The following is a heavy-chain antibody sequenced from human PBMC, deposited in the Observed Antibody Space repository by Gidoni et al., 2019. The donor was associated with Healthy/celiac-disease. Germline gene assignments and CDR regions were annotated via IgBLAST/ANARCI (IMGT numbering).Heavy chain of an antibody. CDR1: GFTFSSYA. CDR2: ISGSGGST. Sequence: EVQLLESGGGLVQPGGSLRLSCAASGFTFSSYAMSWVRQDPGKGLEWVSAISGSGGSTYYADSVKGRFTISRDNSKNTLYLQMNSLRAEDTAVYYCAKGPVAGSRGDYWGQGTLVTVSS. V-gene: IGHV3-23*01. D-gene: IGHD6-19*01. CDR3: AKGPVAGSRGDY. J-gene: IGHJ4*02.